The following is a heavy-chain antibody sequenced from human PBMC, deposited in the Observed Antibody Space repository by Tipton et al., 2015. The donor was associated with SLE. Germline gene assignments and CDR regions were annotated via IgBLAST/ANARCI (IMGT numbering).Heavy chain of an antibody. Sequence: VQLVQSGAEMKKPGESLKISCKASGYSFSTNWIAWLRQVPGKGPDWMGIIYPGDSDTKYSPSFRGQVTISADKSTGTTYLQWSSLRVSDTAIYYCAPLGEYSSAWHGYFQHWGQGTLVTVSS. J-gene: IGHJ1*01. CDR1: GYSFSTNW. D-gene: IGHD6-19*01. V-gene: IGHV5-51*01. CDR3: APLGEYSSAWHGYFQH. CDR2: IYPGDSDT.